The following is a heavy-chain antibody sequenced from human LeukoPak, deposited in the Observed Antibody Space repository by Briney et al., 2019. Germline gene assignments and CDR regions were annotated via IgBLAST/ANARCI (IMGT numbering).Heavy chain of an antibody. CDR1: GFTFSSYG. CDR3: ARKKDCSSTSCYTTFDY. J-gene: IGHJ4*02. CDR2: IRYDGSNK. V-gene: IGHV3-33*01. D-gene: IGHD2-2*02. Sequence: PGGSLRLSCAASGFTFSSYGMHWVRQAPGKGLEWVAVIRYDGSNKYYADSVKGRFTISRDNSKNTLYLQMNSLRAEDTAVYYCARKKDCSSTSCYTTFDYWGQGTLVTVSS.